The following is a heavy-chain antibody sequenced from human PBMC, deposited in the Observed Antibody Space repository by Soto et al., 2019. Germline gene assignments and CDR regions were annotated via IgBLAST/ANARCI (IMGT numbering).Heavy chain of an antibody. Sequence: GSGPTLVNPTQTLTLTCTFSGFSLSTSGVGVGWIRQPPGKALEWLALIYWDDDKRYSPSLKSRLTITKDTSKNQVVLTMTNMDPVDTATYYCAHGVDIVVVPAANGFAFDIWGQGTMVTVSS. CDR3: AHGVDIVVVPAANGFAFDI. V-gene: IGHV2-5*02. CDR2: IYWDDDK. CDR1: GFSLSTSGVG. D-gene: IGHD2-2*03. J-gene: IGHJ3*02.